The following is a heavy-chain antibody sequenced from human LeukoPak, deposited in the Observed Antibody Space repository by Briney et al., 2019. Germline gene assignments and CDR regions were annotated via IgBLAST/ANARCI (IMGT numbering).Heavy chain of an antibody. CDR3: ARAPSEIGGYYPEYFRH. D-gene: IGHD3-22*01. Sequence: PGGSLRLSCAASGFTFSAYAMSWVRQAPGKGLEWVSAISVSGVTTPYADSVKGRLTISRDNAKNTVSLQMNSLRAEDTGVYYCARAPSEIGGYYPEYFRHWGQGTLVTVSP. CDR2: ISVSGVTT. CDR1: GFTFSAYA. J-gene: IGHJ1*01. V-gene: IGHV3-23*01.